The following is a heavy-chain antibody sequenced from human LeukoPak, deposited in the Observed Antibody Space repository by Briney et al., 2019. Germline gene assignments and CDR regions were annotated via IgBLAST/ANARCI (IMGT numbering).Heavy chain of an antibody. D-gene: IGHD2-2*01. CDR2: INHSGST. V-gene: IGHV4-34*01. CDR1: GGCFSGYY. Sequence: SETLSLTCAVYGGCFSGYYWSWIRQPPGKGLEWIGEINHSGSTNYNPSLKSRVTISVDTSKNQFSLKLSSVTAADTAVYYCAAQSQYCSSTSCYPAPYYFDYWGQGTLVTVSS. J-gene: IGHJ4*02. CDR3: AAQSQYCSSTSCYPAPYYFDY.